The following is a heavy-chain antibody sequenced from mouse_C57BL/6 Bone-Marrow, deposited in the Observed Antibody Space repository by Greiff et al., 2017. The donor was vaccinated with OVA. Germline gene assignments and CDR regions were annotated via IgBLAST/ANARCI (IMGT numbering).Heavy chain of an antibody. V-gene: IGHV5-16*01. CDR3: AREGDSSGYDYFDY. J-gene: IGHJ2*01. D-gene: IGHD3-2*02. CDR1: GFTFSDYY. CDR2: INYDGSST. Sequence: EVMLVESEGGLVQPGSSMKLSCTASGFTFSDYYMAWVRQVPEKGLEWVANINYDGSSTYYLDSLKSRFIISRDNAKNILYLQMSSLKSEDTATYYCAREGDSSGYDYFDYWGQGTTLTVSS.